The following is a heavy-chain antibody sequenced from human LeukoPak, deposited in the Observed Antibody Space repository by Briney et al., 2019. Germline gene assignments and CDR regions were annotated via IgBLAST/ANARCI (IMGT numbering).Heavy chain of an antibody. CDR1: RFPFSNYA. CDR2: ISFDGGKI. CDR3: ARDPAKGAATYFDY. D-gene: IGHD2-15*01. Sequence: GRSLRLSCTPSRFPFSNYAMNWVRQTPSHRLECVTLISFDGGKIYYADSVKGRFTISRDNSKNTLFLQMNSLTVEDTAVYYCARDPAKGAATYFDYWGQGTLVTVSS. V-gene: IGHV3-30*04. J-gene: IGHJ4*02.